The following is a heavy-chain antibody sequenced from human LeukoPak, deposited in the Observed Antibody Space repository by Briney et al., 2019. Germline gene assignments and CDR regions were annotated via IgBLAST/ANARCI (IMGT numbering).Heavy chain of an antibody. CDR3: AREGYGDYEYAFDI. Sequence: SGGSETLFCAASGFTFSDYYMSWIRQAPGKGLEWVSYISSSSRYTNYADSVKRRFTISRDNAKNSLYLQMNSLRAEDTAVYYCAREGYGDYEYAFDIWGEGT. D-gene: IGHD4-17*01. CDR2: ISSSSRYT. V-gene: IGHV3-11*05. CDR1: GFTFSDYY. J-gene: IGHJ3*02.